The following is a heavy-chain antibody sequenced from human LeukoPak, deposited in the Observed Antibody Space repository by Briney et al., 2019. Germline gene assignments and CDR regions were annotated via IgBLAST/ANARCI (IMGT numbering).Heavy chain of an antibody. CDR2: ISAYNGNT. V-gene: IGHV1-18*01. CDR1: GYTFTRYG. Sequence: GASVKVSRKASGYTFTRYGISWVRQAPAQGLEWMGWISAYNGNTNYAQKLQGRVTMTTDTSTSTAYMELRSLRSDDTAVYYCARAMIVPHYYYYGMDVWGQGTTVTVS. J-gene: IGHJ6*02. D-gene: IGHD3-22*01. CDR3: ARAMIVPHYYYYGMDV.